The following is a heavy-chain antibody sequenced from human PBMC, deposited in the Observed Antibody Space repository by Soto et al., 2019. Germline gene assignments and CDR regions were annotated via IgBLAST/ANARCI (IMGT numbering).Heavy chain of an antibody. J-gene: IGHJ4*02. CDR1: GGSISSSSYY. V-gene: IGHV4-39*01. CDR3: ARLRITPRFDY. CDR2: IYYSGST. Sequence: QLQLQESGPGLVKPSETLSLTCTVSGGSISSSSYYWGWIRQPPGKGLEWIGSIYYSGSTYYNPSLKSRVTISVDTSKNQFSLKLSSVTAADTAVYYCARLRITPRFDYWGQGTLVTVSS.